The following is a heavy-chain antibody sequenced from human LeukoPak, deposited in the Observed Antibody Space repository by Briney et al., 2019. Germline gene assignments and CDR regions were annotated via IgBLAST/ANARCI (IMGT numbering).Heavy chain of an antibody. J-gene: IGHJ5*02. CDR3: ARAYSSSWYHNWFDP. D-gene: IGHD6-13*01. CDR1: GGSISSSSYY. Sequence: SETLSLTCTVSGGSISSSSYYWGWIRQPPGKGLEWIGSNSGSTYYNPSLKSRVTISVDTSKNQFSLKLSSVTAADTAVYYCARAYSSSWYHNWFDPWGQGTLVTVSS. CDR2: NSGST. V-gene: IGHV4-39*07.